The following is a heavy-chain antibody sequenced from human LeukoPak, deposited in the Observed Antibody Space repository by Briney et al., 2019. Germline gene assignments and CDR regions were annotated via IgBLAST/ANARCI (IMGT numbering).Heavy chain of an antibody. CDR2: ISGSGGST. J-gene: IGHJ5*02. CDR3: AKDIYDYVWGSYHL. V-gene: IGHV3-23*01. Sequence: GGSLRLSCAASGFTFSSYAMSWVRQAPGKGLEWVSAISGSGGSTYYADSVKGRLTISRDNSKNTLYLQMNSLRAEDTAVYYCAKDIYDYVWGSYHLWGQGTLVTVSS. D-gene: IGHD3-16*02. CDR1: GFTFSSYA.